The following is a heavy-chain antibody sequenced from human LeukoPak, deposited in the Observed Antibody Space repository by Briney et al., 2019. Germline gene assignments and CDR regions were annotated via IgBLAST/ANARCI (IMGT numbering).Heavy chain of an antibody. CDR3: TTMGFAYCSSSSCLGY. CDR2: IRNKIAGCTP. V-gene: IGHV3-15*01. Sequence: GGSLRLSCAASGFTFNNTWMGWVRPAPGRGLEWGSRIRNKIAGCTPDYAAPVKGRYTISRDDSKNTLYLQINSLKTEDTPIYYCTTMGFAYCSSSSCLGYWGQGTLVT. J-gene: IGHJ4*02. D-gene: IGHD2-2*01. CDR1: GFTFNNTW.